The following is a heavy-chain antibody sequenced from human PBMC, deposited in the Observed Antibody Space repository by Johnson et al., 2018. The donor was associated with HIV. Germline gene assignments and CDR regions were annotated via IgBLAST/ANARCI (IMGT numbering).Heavy chain of an antibody. CDR3: AGDQFYSSSWYDTFDI. J-gene: IGHJ3*02. CDR2: ISYDGST. Sequence: QVQLVESGGGLIQPGGSLRLSCAASGFSFSSYAMHWVRQAPGKGLEWVAVISYDGSTYYADSVKGRFTISRDSSKNTLYLQMNSLRAEDTAVYYCAGDQFYSSSWYDTFDIWGQGTMVTVSS. D-gene: IGHD6-13*01. CDR1: GFSFSSYA. V-gene: IGHV3-30*14.